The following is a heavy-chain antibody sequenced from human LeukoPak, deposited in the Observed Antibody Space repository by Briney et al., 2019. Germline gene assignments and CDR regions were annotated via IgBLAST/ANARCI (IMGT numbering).Heavy chain of an antibody. Sequence: ASVKVSCEASGYTFTSYGINWARQAPGQGLEWMGWISAYNGNTNYAQKLQGRVTITTDTSTSTAYMALRSLSSDDTAIYYCARKYCSGGSCSLDSWGQGTLVTVSS. CDR3: ARKYCSGGSCSLDS. CDR2: ISAYNGNT. CDR1: GYTFTSYG. D-gene: IGHD2-15*01. V-gene: IGHV1-18*01. J-gene: IGHJ4*02.